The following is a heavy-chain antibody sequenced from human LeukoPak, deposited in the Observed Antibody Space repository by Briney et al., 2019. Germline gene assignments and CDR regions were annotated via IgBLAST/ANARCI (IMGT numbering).Heavy chain of an antibody. CDR3: ARVYYYDSSGYYNFDY. CDR2: MNPNSGNT. Sequence: GASVKVSCKASGYTFTSYDINWVRQATGQGLEWMGWMNPNSGNTGYAQKFQGRVTITRNPSISTAYMELSSLRSEDTAVYYCARVYYYDSSGYYNFDYWGQGTLVTVSS. D-gene: IGHD3-22*01. CDR1: GYTFTSYD. J-gene: IGHJ4*02. V-gene: IGHV1-8*03.